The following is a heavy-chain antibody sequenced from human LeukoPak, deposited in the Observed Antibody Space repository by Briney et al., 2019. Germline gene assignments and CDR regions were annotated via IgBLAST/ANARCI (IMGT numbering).Heavy chain of an antibody. J-gene: IGHJ4*02. D-gene: IGHD3-16*01. CDR1: GYIFTGYY. CDR3: ARVRYRLAETYIDY. V-gene: IGHV1-2*02. Sequence: GASVKVSCKASGYIFTGYYMHWVRQAPGQGLEWMGWINPNSGDTNYAQKFQGRVTMTRDTSISTAYMELSRLRSVDTAVYYCARVRYRLAETYIDYWGQGTLVTVSS. CDR2: INPNSGDT.